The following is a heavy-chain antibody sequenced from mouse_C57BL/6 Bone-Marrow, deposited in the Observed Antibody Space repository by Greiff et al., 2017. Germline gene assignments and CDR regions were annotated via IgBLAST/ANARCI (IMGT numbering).Heavy chain of an antibody. CDR1: GYAFSSSW. CDR2: IYPGDGDT. Sequence: QVQLQQSGPELVKPGASVKISCKASGYAFSSSWMNWVKQRPGKGLEWIGRIYPGDGDTNYNGKFKGKATLTADKSSSTAYMHLSSLTSEDSAVYFCARDFFDDWGQGTTRTVSS. CDR3: ARDFFDD. J-gene: IGHJ2*01. V-gene: IGHV1-82*01.